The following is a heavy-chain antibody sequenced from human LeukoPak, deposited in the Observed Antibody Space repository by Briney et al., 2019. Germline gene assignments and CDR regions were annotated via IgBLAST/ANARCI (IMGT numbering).Heavy chain of an antibody. CDR1: GGSISSYY. V-gene: IGHV4-59*01. D-gene: IGHD3-22*01. CDR3: ARAPSVRRVYDSSGYYYLLSAFDI. J-gene: IGHJ3*02. CDR2: IYYSGGT. Sequence: SETLSFTCTVSGGSISSYYWSWIRQPPGKGLEWIGYIYYSGGTNYNPSLKSRVTISVDTSKNQFSLKLSSVTATDTAVYYCARAPSVRRVYDSSGYYYLLSAFDIWGQGTMVTVSS.